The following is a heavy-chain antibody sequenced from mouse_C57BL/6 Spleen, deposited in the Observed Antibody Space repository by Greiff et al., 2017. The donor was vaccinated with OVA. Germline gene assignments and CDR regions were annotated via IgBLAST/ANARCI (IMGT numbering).Heavy chain of an antibody. J-gene: IGHJ2*01. CDR3: ARGDSNYLFDY. CDR2: IYPGDGDT. V-gene: IGHV1-80*01. Sequence: VKLMESGAELVKPGASVKISCKASGYAFSSYWMNWVKQRPGKGLEWIGQIYPGDGDTNYNGKFKGKATLTADKSSSTAYMQLSSLTSEDSAVYFCARGDSNYLFDYWGQGTTLTVSS. CDR1: GYAFSSYW. D-gene: IGHD2-5*01.